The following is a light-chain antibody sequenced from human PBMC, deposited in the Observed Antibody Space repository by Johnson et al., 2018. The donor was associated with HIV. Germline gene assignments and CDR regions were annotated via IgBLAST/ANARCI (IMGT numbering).Light chain of an antibody. J-gene: IGLJ1*01. CDR3: GTWDYSLSGYV. Sequence: QSILTQPPSVSAAPGQKVTISCSGSSSNIGNNYVSWYQQLPGTAPKLLIYENNKRPSGIPDRFSGSKSGTSSTLGITALQTGDEADYYCGTWDYSLSGYVFGSGTKVTVL. CDR1: SSNIGNNY. CDR2: ENN. V-gene: IGLV1-51*02.